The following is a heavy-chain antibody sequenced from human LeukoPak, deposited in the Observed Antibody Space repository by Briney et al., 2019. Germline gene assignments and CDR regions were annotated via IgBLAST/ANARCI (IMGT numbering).Heavy chain of an antibody. D-gene: IGHD5-18*01. CDR2: IYPGDSDT. V-gene: IGHV5-51*01. J-gene: IGHJ4*02. CDR3: ARGGEYSYASSDY. Sequence: GESLQISCKGSGYSFISYWIGWVRQMPGKGLEWMGIIYPGDSDTRYSPSFQGQVTISADKSISTAYLQWSSLKASDTAMYYCARGGEYSYASSDYWAREPWSPSPQ. CDR1: GYSFISYW.